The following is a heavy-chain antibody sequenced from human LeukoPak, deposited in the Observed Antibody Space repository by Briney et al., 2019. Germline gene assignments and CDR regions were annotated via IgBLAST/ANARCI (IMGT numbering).Heavy chain of an antibody. CDR3: AKDLGGLRYFDWLRFANWFDP. CDR1: GFTLSSYA. J-gene: IGHJ5*02. CDR2: ISGSRGST. Sequence: PGGSLRLSCVASGFTLSSYAMSWVRQASGKGLEGVSAISGSRGSTYYADSVKGRFTISRDNSKNTLYLQMNSLRAEDTAVYYCAKDLGGLRYFDWLRFANWFDPWGQGTLVTVSS. D-gene: IGHD3-9*01. V-gene: IGHV3-23*01.